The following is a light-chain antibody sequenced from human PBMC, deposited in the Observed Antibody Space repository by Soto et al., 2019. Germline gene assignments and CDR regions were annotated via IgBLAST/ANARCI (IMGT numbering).Light chain of an antibody. CDR3: QQYGSSPYT. Sequence: EFVLTQSPGTLSLSPGERATLSCRASQSVSSSYLAWYQQKPGQAPRLLIYDASSRATGIPDRFSGSGSGTDFTLTISRLEPEDFAVYSCQQYGSSPYTFGQGTKLEIK. CDR2: DAS. V-gene: IGKV3-20*01. CDR1: QSVSSSY. J-gene: IGKJ2*01.